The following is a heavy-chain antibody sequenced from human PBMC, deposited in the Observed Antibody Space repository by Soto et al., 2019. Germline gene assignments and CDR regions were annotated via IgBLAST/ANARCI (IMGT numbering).Heavy chain of an antibody. J-gene: IGHJ3*02. D-gene: IGHD2-15*01. V-gene: IGHV1-69*13. CDR3: ARDIVVVVAATDHDAFDI. CDR1: GGTFSSYA. CDR2: IIPIFGTA. Sequence: SVKVSCKASGGTFSSYAISWVRQAPGQGLEWMGGIIPIFGTANYAQKFQGRVTITADESTSTAYMELSSLRSEGTAVYYCARDIVVVVAATDHDAFDIWGQGTMVTVSS.